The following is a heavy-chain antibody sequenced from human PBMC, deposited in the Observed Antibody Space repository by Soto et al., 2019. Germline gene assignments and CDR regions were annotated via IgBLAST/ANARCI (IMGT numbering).Heavy chain of an antibody. Sequence: ASVKVSCKFSDNTFTHYGINWVRQAPGQGLEWMGWISGYNGNTKYAQKFQDRVTMTADTSTRTACMEVRSLTSDDTGVYFCAATGGNYFGLDVWGQGTTVTVSS. D-gene: IGHD2-8*02. J-gene: IGHJ6*02. CDR2: ISGYNGNT. CDR1: DNTFTHYG. CDR3: AATGGNYFGLDV. V-gene: IGHV1-18*01.